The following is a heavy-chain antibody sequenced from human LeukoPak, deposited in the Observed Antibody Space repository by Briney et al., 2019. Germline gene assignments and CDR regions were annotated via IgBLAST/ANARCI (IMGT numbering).Heavy chain of an antibody. Sequence: GRSLRLSCAASGFTFSSYAMHWVRQAPGKGLEWVAVISYDGSNKYYADSVKGRFTISRDNSKNTLYLQMNSLRAEDTAVYYCARAPKPYDFWSGYLYYWGQGTRVTVSS. J-gene: IGHJ4*02. CDR3: ARAPKPYDFWSGYLYY. D-gene: IGHD3-3*01. CDR2: ISYDGSNK. V-gene: IGHV3-30-3*01. CDR1: GFTFSSYA.